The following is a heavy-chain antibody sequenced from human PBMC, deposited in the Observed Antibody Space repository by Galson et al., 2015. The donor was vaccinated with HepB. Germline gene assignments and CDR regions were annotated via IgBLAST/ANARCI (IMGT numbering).Heavy chain of an antibody. CDR3: ARPPASYSSSWYGPGAFDI. CDR1: GFTFSSYS. J-gene: IGHJ3*02. D-gene: IGHD6-13*01. CDR2: ISSSSSTT. Sequence: SLRLSCAASGFTFSSYSMNWVRQAPGKGLERVSYISSSSSTTYYADSVKGRFTISRDNAKNSLYLQMNSLRAEDTAVYYCARPPASYSSSWYGPGAFDIWGQGTMVTVSS. V-gene: IGHV3-48*01.